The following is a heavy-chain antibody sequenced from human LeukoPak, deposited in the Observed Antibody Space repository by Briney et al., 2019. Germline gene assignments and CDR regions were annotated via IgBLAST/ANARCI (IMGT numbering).Heavy chain of an antibody. Sequence: QAGGSLRLSCAASGFPFSNYAMHWVRQAPGKGPDWVAVILYDGNIKIHADSVKGRFTISRDNAKNSLYLQMNSLRGEDTAVYYCARDYNWGFDYWGQGTLVTVSS. V-gene: IGHV3-30*07. CDR3: ARDYNWGFDY. CDR1: GFPFSNYA. J-gene: IGHJ4*02. D-gene: IGHD1-1*01. CDR2: ILYDGNIK.